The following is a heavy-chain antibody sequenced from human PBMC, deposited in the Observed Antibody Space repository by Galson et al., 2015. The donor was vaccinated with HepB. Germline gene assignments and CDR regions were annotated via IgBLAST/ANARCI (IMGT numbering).Heavy chain of an antibody. Sequence: QSGAEVKKPGESLKISCKASGYSFTNYWIGWVRQMPGKGLEWMGIIYPGDSDTRYSPSFQGQVTISADKSISTAYLQWSTLKASDTAMYYCATSRSYYGSGGNNYYYGMNVWGQGTTVTVSS. CDR3: ATSRSYYGSGGNNYYYGMNV. J-gene: IGHJ6*02. D-gene: IGHD3-10*01. CDR2: IYPGDSDT. CDR1: GYSFTNYW. V-gene: IGHV5-51*03.